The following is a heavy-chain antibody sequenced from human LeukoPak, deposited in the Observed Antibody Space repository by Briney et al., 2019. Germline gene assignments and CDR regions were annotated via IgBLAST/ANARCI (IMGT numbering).Heavy chain of an antibody. V-gene: IGHV3-23*01. D-gene: IGHD2-21*01. CDR1: VFTFNRYA. Sequence: GGSLRLSCAASVFTFNRYAMDWGPQAPGKGREWVSPIRAIDDSTHYPDSLKGRFTISRDNSKNTLYLQMQRLSAEDTDTSYCAKDFESIPLWSGYFGTDVWGQGTTVIVSS. J-gene: IGHJ6*02. CDR2: IRAIDDST. CDR3: AKDFESIPLWSGYFGTDV.